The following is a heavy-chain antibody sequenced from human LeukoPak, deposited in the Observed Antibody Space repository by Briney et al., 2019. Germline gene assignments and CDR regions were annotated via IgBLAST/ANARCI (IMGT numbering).Heavy chain of an antibody. D-gene: IGHD1-26*01. CDR3: ARSVGATTDWFDP. CDR1: GFTFSSYG. CDR2: IWFDASNK. J-gene: IGHJ5*02. Sequence: GGSLRLSCAASGFTFSSYGICWVRQAPGKGLEWVAVIWFDASNKYYADSVKGRFTISRDNSKNTLYLEMNSLRGEDTAVYYCARSVGATTDWFDPWGQGTQVIVSS. V-gene: IGHV3-33*01.